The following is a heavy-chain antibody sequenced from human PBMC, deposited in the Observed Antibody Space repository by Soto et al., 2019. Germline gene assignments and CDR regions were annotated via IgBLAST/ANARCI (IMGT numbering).Heavy chain of an antibody. Sequence: ASVKVSCRASGYTFTGYYMHWLRQAPGQGLEWMGWINPNSGGTNYAQKFQGRVTMTRDTSISTAYMELSRLRSDDTAVYYCARDPECTNGVCEVLTEEFDPWGQGTLVTVS. D-gene: IGHD2-8*01. CDR1: GYTFTGYY. CDR2: INPNSGGT. J-gene: IGHJ5*02. CDR3: ARDPECTNGVCEVLTEEFDP. V-gene: IGHV1-2*02.